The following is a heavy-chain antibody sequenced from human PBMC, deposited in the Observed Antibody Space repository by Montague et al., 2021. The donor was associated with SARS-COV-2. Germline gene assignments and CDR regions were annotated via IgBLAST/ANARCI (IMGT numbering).Heavy chain of an antibody. Sequence: SETRSLTCSVSGASISTSTDHWAWIRQSPGKGLEWVGSFSYSDSTHYNPSLRSRVTISVDSSKNQFSLKINSVTAADTAVYFCASLGSPAYCGGDCYLRDYGTDVWGQGTRVTVSS. CDR2: FSYSDST. CDR3: ASLGSPAYCGGDCYLRDYGTDV. CDR1: GASISTSTDH. J-gene: IGHJ6*02. D-gene: IGHD2-21*02. V-gene: IGHV4-39*01.